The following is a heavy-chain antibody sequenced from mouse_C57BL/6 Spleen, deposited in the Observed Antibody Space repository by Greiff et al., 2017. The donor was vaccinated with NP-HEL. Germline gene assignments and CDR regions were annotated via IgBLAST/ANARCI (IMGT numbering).Heavy chain of an antibody. CDR3: ARARGYYDYDPYYFDY. CDR2: INYDGSST. D-gene: IGHD2-4*01. Sequence: EVHLVESEGGLVQPGSSMKLSCTASGFTFSDYYMAWVRQVPEKGLEWVANINYDGSSTYYLDSLKSRFIISRDNAKNILYLQMSSLKSEDTATYYCARARGYYDYDPYYFDYWGQGTTLTVSS. J-gene: IGHJ2*01. CDR1: GFTFSDYY. V-gene: IGHV5-16*01.